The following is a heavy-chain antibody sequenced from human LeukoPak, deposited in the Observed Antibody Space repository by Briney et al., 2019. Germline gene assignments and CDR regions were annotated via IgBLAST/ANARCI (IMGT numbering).Heavy chain of an antibody. CDR3: ARLGYSSSWYGRDYYYYYYMGV. V-gene: IGHV3-53*01. CDR1: GINANDYY. J-gene: IGHJ6*03. Sequence: GASLRLSCEVSGINANDYYISWVRQAPGKGLEWVSVIYSGGSTYYVDSVKGRFTISRDNSKNTLYLQMNSLRAEDTAVYYCARLGYSSSWYGRDYYYYYYMGVWGKGTTVTVSS. CDR2: IYSGGST. D-gene: IGHD6-13*01.